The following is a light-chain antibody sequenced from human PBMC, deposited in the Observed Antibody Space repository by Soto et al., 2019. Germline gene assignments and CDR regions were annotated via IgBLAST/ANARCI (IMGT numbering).Light chain of an antibody. CDR2: GAS. CDR1: QSVSSSY. V-gene: IGKV3-20*01. Sequence: EIVLTQSPGTLSLSPGERATLSCRAGQSVSSSYLAWYQQKPGQAPRLLIYGASSRATGIPDRFSDSGSGTDFTLTISRLEPEDFAVYYCQQYGSSPRTFGQGTKVEIK. CDR3: QQYGSSPRT. J-gene: IGKJ1*01.